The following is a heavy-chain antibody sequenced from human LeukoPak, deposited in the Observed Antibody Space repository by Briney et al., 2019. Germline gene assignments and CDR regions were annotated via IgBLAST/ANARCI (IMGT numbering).Heavy chain of an antibody. CDR3: ARDDILTGYPGAYYYYGMDV. V-gene: IGHV1-18*01. CDR1: GYTFTSYG. CDR2: ISAYSGNT. D-gene: IGHD3-9*01. Sequence: ASVKVSCKASGYTFTSYGISWVRQAPGQGLEWMGWISAYSGNTNYAQKLQGRVTMTTDTSTSTAYMELRSLRFDDTAVYYCARDDILTGYPGAYYYYGMDVWGQGTTVTVSS. J-gene: IGHJ6*02.